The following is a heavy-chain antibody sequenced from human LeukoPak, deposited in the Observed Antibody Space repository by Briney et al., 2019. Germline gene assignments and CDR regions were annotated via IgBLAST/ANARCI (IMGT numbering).Heavy chain of an antibody. V-gene: IGHV4-39*07. CDR2: IYSRGST. D-gene: IGHD6-13*01. J-gene: IGHJ4*02. CDR1: GGSISSSNYY. Sequence: SETLSLTCIVSGGSISSSNYYWGWIRQSPGKGLEWIGSIYSRGSTYYNPSLKSRVIVSSDMSKNQFSLMLNSVTAADTAVYYCARDSRISAAGRGLYYFDYWGQGTLVTVSS. CDR3: ARDSRISAAGRGLYYFDY.